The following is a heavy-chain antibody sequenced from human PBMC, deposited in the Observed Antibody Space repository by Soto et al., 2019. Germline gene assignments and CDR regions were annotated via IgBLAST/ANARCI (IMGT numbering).Heavy chain of an antibody. D-gene: IGHD3-22*01. V-gene: IGHV4-31*03. CDR1: GGSISSGGYY. J-gene: IGHJ5*02. CDR3: ARERSVSSGYLDWFDP. Sequence: QVQLQESGPGLVKPSQTLSLTCTVSGGSISSGGYYWSWIRQHPGKGLEWIGYIDYSGSTYYNPSLKSRVTISVDTTKNQFSLKLSSVTAADTAVYYCARERSVSSGYLDWFDPWGQGTLVTVSS. CDR2: IDYSGST.